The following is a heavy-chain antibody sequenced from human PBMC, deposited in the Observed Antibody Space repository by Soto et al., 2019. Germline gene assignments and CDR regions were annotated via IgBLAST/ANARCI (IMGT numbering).Heavy chain of an antibody. J-gene: IGHJ3*02. Sequence: PSQTLSLTCAISGDSVSSNSAAWNWIRQSPSRGLEWLGRTYYRSKWYNDYAESVKSRITINPDTSKNKFSLQLNSVTPEDTVLYYCARGSPREATWTAFDIWGQGTMVTVSS. CDR2: TYYRSKWYN. CDR3: ARGSPREATWTAFDI. V-gene: IGHV6-1*01. D-gene: IGHD5-12*01. CDR1: GDSVSSNSAA.